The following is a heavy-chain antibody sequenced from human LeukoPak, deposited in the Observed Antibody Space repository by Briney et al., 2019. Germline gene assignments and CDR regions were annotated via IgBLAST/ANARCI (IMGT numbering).Heavy chain of an antibody. D-gene: IGHD3-22*01. CDR1: GFTFNNYA. Sequence: GGSLRLSCAASGFTFNNYAMSWVRQTPGKGLEWVSALSGSGSSTYYADSVKGRFTISRDNSKNTLYLQMNSLRAEDSAVYYCANPYYESPAWGQGTLVTVSS. CDR2: LSGSGSST. V-gene: IGHV3-23*01. J-gene: IGHJ4*02. CDR3: ANPYYESPA.